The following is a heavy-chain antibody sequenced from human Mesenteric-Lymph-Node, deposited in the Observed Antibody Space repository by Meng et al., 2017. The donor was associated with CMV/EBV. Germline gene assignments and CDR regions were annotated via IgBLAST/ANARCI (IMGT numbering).Heavy chain of an antibody. V-gene: IGHV4-59*01. D-gene: IGHD1-14*01. J-gene: IGHJ6*02. CDR3: ARASPEYYYYYGMDV. Sequence: SETLSLTCTVSRGSISGYYWNWIRQPPGKGLEHVAWIHYSGRNDCHPSLKSRVTISVDTSVNQFSLKLSAVTAADTAVYYCARASPEYYYYYGMDVWGQGTTVTVSS. CDR2: IHYSGRN. CDR1: RGSISGYY.